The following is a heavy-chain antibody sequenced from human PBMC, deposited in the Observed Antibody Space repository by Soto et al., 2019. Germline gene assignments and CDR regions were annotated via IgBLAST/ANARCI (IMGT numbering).Heavy chain of an antibody. J-gene: IGHJ4*02. CDR3: ARDSSGYSSGWAFDY. CDR2: ISVYNGNT. Sequence: QVQLVQSGAEVKKPGASVKVSCKASGYTFTSYGISCVRQAPGQGLEWMGWISVYNGNTNYAQKIKGRVNMTTDTSTSTVYMELRSLRSDDTAVYYCARDSSGYSSGWAFDYWGQGTLVTVTS. V-gene: IGHV1-18*04. CDR1: GYTFTSYG. D-gene: IGHD6-19*01.